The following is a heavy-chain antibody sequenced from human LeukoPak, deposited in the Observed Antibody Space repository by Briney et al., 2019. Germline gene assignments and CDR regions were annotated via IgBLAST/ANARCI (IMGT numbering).Heavy chain of an antibody. Sequence: RASVKVSCKASGYTFTSYGISWVRQAPGQGLEWMGWISAYNGNTNYAQKLQGRVTMTTDTSTSTAYMELRSLRSDDTAVYYCARGSSLIGVVPADKGDYWGQGTLVTVSS. J-gene: IGHJ4*02. D-gene: IGHD2-2*01. CDR2: ISAYNGNT. CDR3: ARGSSLIGVVPADKGDY. CDR1: GYTFTSYG. V-gene: IGHV1-18*04.